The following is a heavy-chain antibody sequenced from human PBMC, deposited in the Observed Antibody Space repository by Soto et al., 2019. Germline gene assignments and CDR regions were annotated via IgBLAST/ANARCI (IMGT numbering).Heavy chain of an antibody. CDR1: GYSFTSYW. V-gene: IGHV5-51*01. CDR2: IYPGDSDT. D-gene: IGHD5-12*01. J-gene: IGHJ6*03. CDR3: ARVSGYEYYYYYMDV. Sequence: PGESLKISCKGSGYSFTSYWIGWVRQMPGKGLEWMGIIYPGDSDTRYSPSFQGQVTISADKSINTAYLQWSSLKASDTAMYYCARVSGYEYYYYYMDVWGKGTTVTVSS.